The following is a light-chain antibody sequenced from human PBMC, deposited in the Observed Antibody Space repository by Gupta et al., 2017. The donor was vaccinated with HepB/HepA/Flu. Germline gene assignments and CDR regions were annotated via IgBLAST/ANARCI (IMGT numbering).Light chain of an antibody. CDR1: SSNIERYH. J-gene: IGLJ2*01. Sequence: QSVLTQPPSASGTPGPRVTIACSGSSSNIERYHVYWYQQVPGTAPKLLIYRNNQRPSGFPDRFSGAKSGTSASLAISGLRSEDEADYYCAAWDDSLWGVFGGGTKLTVL. V-gene: IGLV1-47*01. CDR2: RNN. CDR3: AAWDDSLWGV.